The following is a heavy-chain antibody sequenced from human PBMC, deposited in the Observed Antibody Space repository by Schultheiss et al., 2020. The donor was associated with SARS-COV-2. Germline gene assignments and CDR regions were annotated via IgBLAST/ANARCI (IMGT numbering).Heavy chain of an antibody. CDR3: ARDGFDEYSSSSGMDV. CDR2: INHSGST. J-gene: IGHJ6*02. D-gene: IGHD6-6*01. Sequence: SETLSLTCAVYGGSFSGNYWSWIRQPPGKGLEWIGEINHSGSTNYNASLKNRVTISVDTSKNQISLKLRSVTAADTAVYYCARDGFDEYSSSSGMDVWGQGTTVTVSS. V-gene: IGHV4-34*01. CDR1: GGSFSGNY.